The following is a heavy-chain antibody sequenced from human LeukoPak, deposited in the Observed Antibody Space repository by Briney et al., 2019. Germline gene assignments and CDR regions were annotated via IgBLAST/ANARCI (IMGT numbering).Heavy chain of an antibody. J-gene: IGHJ4*02. CDR3: ERTYGSGSYHDY. V-gene: IGHV3-11*04. CDR2: ISSTGSTI. CDR1: GFTFSDFY. Sequence: GGSLRLSCAASGFTFSDFYMSLMRQAPGKGLEWISYISSTGSTIYYADSVKGRFTISRDNAKTSVYLQMNSLRAEDTAVYYCERTYGSGSYHDYWGQGTLVTVSS. D-gene: IGHD3-10*01.